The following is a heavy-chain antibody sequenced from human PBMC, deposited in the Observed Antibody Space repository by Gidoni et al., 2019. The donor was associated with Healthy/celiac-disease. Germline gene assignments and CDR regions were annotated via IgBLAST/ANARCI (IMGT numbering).Heavy chain of an antibody. J-gene: IGHJ4*02. CDR2: MSGSGGST. D-gene: IGHD3-10*01. Sequence: AAVGFTFSSYAMSWVRQAPGKGLEWVSAMSGSGGSTYYADSVKGRFTISRDNSKNTLYLQMNSLRAEGTAVYYCAKEVEWFGEFDYWGQGTLVTVSS. CDR3: AKEVEWFGEFDY. V-gene: IGHV3-23*01. CDR1: GFTFSSYA.